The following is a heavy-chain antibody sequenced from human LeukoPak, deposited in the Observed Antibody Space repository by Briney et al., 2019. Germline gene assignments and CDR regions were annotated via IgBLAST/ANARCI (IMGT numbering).Heavy chain of an antibody. Sequence: GGSLRPSCAASGFTFNSYAMAWVRQAPEKGLEWVSSITDSGIRTYYADSVKGRFTISRDNSKNTLYLQMNSLRAEDTAVYYCAKGSRGSYDYWGQGTLVVVSS. CDR2: ITDSGIRT. CDR1: GFTFNSYA. J-gene: IGHJ4*02. CDR3: AKGSRGSYDY. V-gene: IGHV3-23*01. D-gene: IGHD1-26*01.